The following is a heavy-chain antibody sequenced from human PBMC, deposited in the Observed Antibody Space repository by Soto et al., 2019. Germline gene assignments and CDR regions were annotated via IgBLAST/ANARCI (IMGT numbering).Heavy chain of an antibody. CDR3: AKDWPGYCSGGSCYSYGMDV. V-gene: IGHV3-30*18. CDR2: ISYDGSNK. CDR1: GFTFSSYG. D-gene: IGHD2-15*01. J-gene: IGHJ6*02. Sequence: GGSLRFSCAASGFTFSSYGMHWVRQAPGKGLEWVAVISYDGSNKYYADSVKGRFTISRDNSKNTLYLQMNSLRAEDTAVYYCAKDWPGYCSGGSCYSYGMDVWGQGTTVTVSS.